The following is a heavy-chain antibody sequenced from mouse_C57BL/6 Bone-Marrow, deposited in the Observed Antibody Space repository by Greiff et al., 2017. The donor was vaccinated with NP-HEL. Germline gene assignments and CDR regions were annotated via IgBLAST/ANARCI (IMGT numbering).Heavy chain of an antibody. V-gene: IGHV1-63*01. CDR2: IYPGGGYT. CDR3: ARGTVTTPFAY. D-gene: IGHD2-2*01. Sequence: QVQLQQSGAELVRPGTSVKMSCKASGYTFTNYWIGWAKQRPGHGLEWIGDIYPGGGYTNYNEKFKGKATLTADKSSSTAYMLFSSLTSEDSAIYYCARGTVTTPFAYWGQGTLVTVSA. CDR1: GYTFTNYW. J-gene: IGHJ3*01.